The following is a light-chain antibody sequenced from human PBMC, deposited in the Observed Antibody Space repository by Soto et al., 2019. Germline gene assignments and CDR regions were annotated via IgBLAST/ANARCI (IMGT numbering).Light chain of an antibody. Sequence: EIVLTQSPSILSLSPGERATLSFRASQSVSSSLAWYQQKPGQAPRLLIYDTSNRATDIPPRFSGSGSGTDFTLTISSLEPEDFAVYYCQQRTNWRITFGQGTRLEIK. V-gene: IGKV3-11*01. J-gene: IGKJ5*01. CDR3: QQRTNWRIT. CDR1: QSVSSS. CDR2: DTS.